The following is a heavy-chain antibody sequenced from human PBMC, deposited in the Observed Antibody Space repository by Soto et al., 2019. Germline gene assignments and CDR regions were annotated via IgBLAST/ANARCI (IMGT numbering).Heavy chain of an antibody. CDR3: ARVASASVVYYYYMDV. D-gene: IGHD2-15*01. J-gene: IGHJ6*03. Sequence: ASVKVSCKASGYTFTSYDINWVRQATGQGLEWMGWMNPNSGNTGYAQKFQGRVTMTRNTSISTAYMELSSLRSEDTAVYYCARVASASVVYYYYMDVWGKGTTVTVS. V-gene: IGHV1-8*01. CDR2: MNPNSGNT. CDR1: GYTFTSYD.